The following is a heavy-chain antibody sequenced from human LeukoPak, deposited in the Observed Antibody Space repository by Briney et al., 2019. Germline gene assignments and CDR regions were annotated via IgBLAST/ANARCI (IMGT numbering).Heavy chain of an antibody. V-gene: IGHV4-59*01. CDR1: GGSISSYY. D-gene: IGHD2-2*01. CDR2: TYYSGST. Sequence: SKTLSLTCTVSGGSISSYYWSWIRQPPGKGLEWFGYTYYSGSTNYNPSLRSRVTISVDTSKNQFSLKLSSVTAADTAVYYCASGGYCSSTSCYLTAFDIWGQGTMVTVSS. CDR3: ASGGYCSSTSCYLTAFDI. J-gene: IGHJ3*02.